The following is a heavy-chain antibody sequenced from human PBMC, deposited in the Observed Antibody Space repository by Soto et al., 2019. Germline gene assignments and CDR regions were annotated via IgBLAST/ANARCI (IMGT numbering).Heavy chain of an antibody. Sequence: GSVKVCFKASGYRFDAHYIHWVRQAPGQGLEWMGWINPCSGTTKLAQKFQGRVSVTRDTSISTAYVEMSSLRSDDTAIYYCARKGFFDYWGQGTLVTVSS. CDR2: INPCSGTT. V-gene: IGHV1-2*02. CDR1: GYRFDAHY. J-gene: IGHJ4*02. CDR3: ARKGFFDY.